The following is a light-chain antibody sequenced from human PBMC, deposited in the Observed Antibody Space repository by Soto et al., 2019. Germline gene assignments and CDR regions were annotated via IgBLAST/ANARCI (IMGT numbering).Light chain of an antibody. CDR3: AAWDDSLNVVV. CDR1: SSNIGSNT. V-gene: IGLV1-44*01. J-gene: IGLJ2*01. CDR2: SNN. Sequence: VLTQPPSASGTPGQRVTISCSGSSSNIGSNTVNWYQQLPGTAPKLLIYSNNQRPSGVPDRFSGSKSGTSASLAISGLQSEDEADYYCAAWDDSLNVVVFGGGTKVTVL.